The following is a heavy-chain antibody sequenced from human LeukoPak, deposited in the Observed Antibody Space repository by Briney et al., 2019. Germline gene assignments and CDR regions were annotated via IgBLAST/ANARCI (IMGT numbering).Heavy chain of an antibody. Sequence: ASVNVSCKASGYTFTSCGISWVRQAPGQGLEWMGWISAYNGNTNYAQKLQGRVTMTTDTSTSTAYMELRSLRSADTAVYYCARDRITGTLRPDAFDIWGQGTTVTVSS. CDR3: ARDRITGTLRPDAFDI. CDR2: ISAYNGNT. V-gene: IGHV1-18*01. J-gene: IGHJ3*02. D-gene: IGHD1-20*01. CDR1: GYTFTSCG.